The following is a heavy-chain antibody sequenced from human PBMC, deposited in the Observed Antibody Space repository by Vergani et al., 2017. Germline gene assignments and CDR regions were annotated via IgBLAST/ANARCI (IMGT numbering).Heavy chain of an antibody. CDR2: ISSSSSYI. D-gene: IGHD6-13*01. Sequence: EVQLVESGGGLVKPGGSLRLSCAASGFTFSSYSMNWVRQAPGKGLEWVSSISSSSSYIYYADSVKGRFTISRDNAKNSLYLQMNSLRAEDTAVYYCARTNKGVRAAAHYYYGMDVWGQGTTVTVSS. V-gene: IGHV3-21*01. J-gene: IGHJ6*02. CDR1: GFTFSSYS. CDR3: ARTNKGVRAAAHYYYGMDV.